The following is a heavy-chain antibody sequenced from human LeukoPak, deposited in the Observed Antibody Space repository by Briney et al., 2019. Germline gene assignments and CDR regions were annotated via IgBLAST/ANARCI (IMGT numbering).Heavy chain of an antibody. D-gene: IGHD1-14*01. J-gene: IGHJ4*02. Sequence: PGGSLRLSCAAFGFIVRSNHINWVRQAPGKGLEWVSITYSGDTTYYADSVKGRFIISRDDSKNTLSLQMNDLRVEDTAVNYCARERPDSRNLDSWGRGALVTVSS. V-gene: IGHV3-66*01. CDR2: TYSGDTT. CDR1: GFIVRSNH. CDR3: ARERPDSRNLDS.